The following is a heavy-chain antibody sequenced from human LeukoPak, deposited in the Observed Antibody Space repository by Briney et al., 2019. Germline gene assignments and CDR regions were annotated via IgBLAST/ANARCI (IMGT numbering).Heavy chain of an antibody. CDR2: IRYDGSNK. J-gene: IGHJ4*02. CDR1: GFTFSSYG. CDR3: ARERRDGYNTCFDY. D-gene: IGHD5-24*01. V-gene: IGHV3-33*01. Sequence: PGGSLRLSCAASGFTFSSYGMHWVRQAPGKGLEWVAVIRYDGSNKYYADSVKGRFTISRDNSKNTLYLQMNSLRAEDTAVYYCARERRDGYNTCFDYWGQGTLVTVSS.